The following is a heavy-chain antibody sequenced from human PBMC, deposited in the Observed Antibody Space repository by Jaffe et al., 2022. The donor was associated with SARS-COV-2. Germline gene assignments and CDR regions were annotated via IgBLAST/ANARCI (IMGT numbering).Heavy chain of an antibody. V-gene: IGHV4-59*01. J-gene: IGHJ2*01. CDR1: GDSISSSY. CDR2: IYYSGGT. Sequence: QVQLQESGPGLVRPSETLSLYCTVSGDSISSSYWSWIRQPPGKGLEWIGYIYYSGGTNYNPSLKSRVAISLDMSRNQFSLRLNSVTAADTAVYYCASGRGYFDLWGRGTLVSVSS. CDR3: ASGRGYFDL.